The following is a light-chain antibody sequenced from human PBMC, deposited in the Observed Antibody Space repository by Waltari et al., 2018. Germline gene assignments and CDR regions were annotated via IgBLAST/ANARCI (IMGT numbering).Light chain of an antibody. J-gene: IGLJ1*01. Sequence: SYVVTQPPSVSVAPGETATITCGGDNIGTYSVHWYPPKAGQAPVLVIFSDRDRPSGIPDAFSGSNSGNTATLTISRVEAGDEARYYCHVWHPHVDPGVFGTGTEVTVL. CDR1: NIGTYS. CDR3: HVWHPHVDPGV. V-gene: IGLV3-21*04. CDR2: SDR.